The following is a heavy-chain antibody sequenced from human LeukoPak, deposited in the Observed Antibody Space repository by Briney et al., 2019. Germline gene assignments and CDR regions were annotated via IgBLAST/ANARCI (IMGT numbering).Heavy chain of an antibody. CDR3: AKDIDSGFSGTPCYFDY. D-gene: IGHD2/OR15-2a*01. Sequence: GGSLRLSCAASGFNFDDYAMHWVRQAPGKGLEWVSGISWNSGSIGYADSVKGRFTISRDNAKNSLYLQMNSLRAEDMALYYCAKDIDSGFSGTPCYFDYWGQGTLVTVSS. CDR2: ISWNSGSI. V-gene: IGHV3-9*03. J-gene: IGHJ4*02. CDR1: GFNFDDYA.